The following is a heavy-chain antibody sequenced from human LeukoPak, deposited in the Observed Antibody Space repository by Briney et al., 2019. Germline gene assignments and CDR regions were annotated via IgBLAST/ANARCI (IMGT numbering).Heavy chain of an antibody. CDR1: GGSISSYY. V-gene: IGHV4-59*01. D-gene: IGHD2-2*02. CDR2: IYYSGST. J-gene: IGHJ2*01. CDR3: ARWVPAAIQGWYSDL. Sequence: PSETLSLTCTVSGGSISSYYWSWIRQPPGKGLEWIGYIYYSGSTNYNPSLKSRVTISVDTSKNQFSLKLSSVTAADTAVYYCARWVPAAIQGWYSDLWGRGTLVTVSS.